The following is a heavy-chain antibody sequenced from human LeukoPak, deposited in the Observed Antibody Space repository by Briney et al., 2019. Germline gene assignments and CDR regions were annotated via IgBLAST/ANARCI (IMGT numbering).Heavy chain of an antibody. CDR3: ASGHFGVVLDY. CDR1: GFTFSSYS. D-gene: IGHD3-3*01. J-gene: IGHJ4*02. CDR2: IRGDSTET. Sequence: GGSLRLSCEGSGFTFSSYSMIWVRQAPGKGLEWVSSIRGDSTETRHADSLMGRFTISRDNAKKSLYLQMNSLRAEDTAVYYCASGHFGVVLDYWGQGTLVTVSS. V-gene: IGHV3-21*01.